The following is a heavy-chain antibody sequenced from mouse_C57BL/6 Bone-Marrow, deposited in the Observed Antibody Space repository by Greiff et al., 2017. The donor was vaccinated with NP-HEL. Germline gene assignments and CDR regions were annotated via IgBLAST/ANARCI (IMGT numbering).Heavy chain of an antibody. CDR2: INPNNGGT. D-gene: IGHD1-1*01. Sequence: EVKLVESGPELVKPGASVKIPCKASGYTFTDYNMDWLKQSHGKSLEWIGDINPNNGGTIYNQKFKGKATLTVDKSSSTAYMELRSLTSEDTAVYYCARGSLTTVDWYFDVWGTGTTVTVSS. V-gene: IGHV1-18*01. J-gene: IGHJ1*03. CDR3: ARGSLTTVDWYFDV. CDR1: GYTFTDYN.